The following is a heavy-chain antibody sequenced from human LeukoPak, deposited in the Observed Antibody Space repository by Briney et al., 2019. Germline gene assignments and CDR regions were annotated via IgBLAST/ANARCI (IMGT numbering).Heavy chain of an antibody. D-gene: IGHD4-17*01. CDR1: GFTFSSYA. CDR3: ARDYGDYYYYGMDV. V-gene: IGHV3-30-3*01. CDR2: ISYDGSNK. Sequence: PGGSLRLSCAASGFTFSSYAMHWVRQAPGKGLEWEAVISYDGSNKYYADSVKGRFTISRDNSKNTLYLQMNSLRAEDTAVYYCARDYGDYYYYGMDVWGQGTTVTVSS. J-gene: IGHJ6*02.